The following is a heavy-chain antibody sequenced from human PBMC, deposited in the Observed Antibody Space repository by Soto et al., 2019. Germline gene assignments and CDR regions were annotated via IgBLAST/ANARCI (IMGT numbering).Heavy chain of an antibody. CDR3: ARGADGSGSEGYYGMDV. Sequence: HPGGSLRLSCAASGFTFSSYGMNWVRQAPGKGLEWVSYISSSGSTIYYADSVKGRFTISRDNAKNSLYLQMNSLRAEDTAVYYCARGADGSGSEGYYGMDVWGQGTTVTISS. CDR2: ISSSGSTI. D-gene: IGHD3-10*01. CDR1: GFTFSSYG. J-gene: IGHJ6*02. V-gene: IGHV3-48*03.